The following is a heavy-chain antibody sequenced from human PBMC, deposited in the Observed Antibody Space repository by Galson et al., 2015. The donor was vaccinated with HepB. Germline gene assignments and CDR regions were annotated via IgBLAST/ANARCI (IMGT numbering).Heavy chain of an antibody. CDR1: GYSFTSYW. CDR2: IDPSDSYT. J-gene: IGHJ3*02. Sequence: QSGAEVKKPGESLRISCKGSGYSFTSYWISWVRQMPGKGLEWMGRIDPSDSYTNYSPSFQGHVTISADKSISTAYLQWSSLKASDTAMYYCAIPYLRGDCSSTSCYYAFDIWGQATMVTVSS. D-gene: IGHD2-2*01. CDR3: AIPYLRGDCSSTSCYYAFDI. V-gene: IGHV5-10-1*01.